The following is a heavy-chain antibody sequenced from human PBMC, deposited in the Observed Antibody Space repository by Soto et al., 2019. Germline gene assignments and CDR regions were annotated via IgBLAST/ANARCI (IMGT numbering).Heavy chain of an antibody. CDR3: ARDSTEFGEWLFLGMDV. Sequence: ETLSLTCTVSGGSISSYYWSWIRQPPGKGLEWIGYIYYSGSTNYNPSLKSRVTISVDTSKNQFSLKLSSVTAADTAVYYWARDSTEFGEWLFLGMDVWGQGTTVTVSS. V-gene: IGHV4-59*01. CDR2: IYYSGST. D-gene: IGHD3-3*01. CDR1: GGSISSYY. J-gene: IGHJ6*02.